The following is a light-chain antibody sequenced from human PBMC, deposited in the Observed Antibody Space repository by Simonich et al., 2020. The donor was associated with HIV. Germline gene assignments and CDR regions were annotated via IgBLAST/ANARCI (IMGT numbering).Light chain of an antibody. CDR1: QSISRY. Sequence: IVFTQSPGALSLSPGERVTLSCRASQSISRYLAWYQQNPAQTPTLLISSATTRATGIPARFSGRGSGTEFTLTISSLQSEDFAVYYCQQYNYWSPTFGQGTKVEIK. V-gene: IGKV3-15*01. CDR2: SAT. CDR3: QQYNYWSPT. J-gene: IGKJ1*01.